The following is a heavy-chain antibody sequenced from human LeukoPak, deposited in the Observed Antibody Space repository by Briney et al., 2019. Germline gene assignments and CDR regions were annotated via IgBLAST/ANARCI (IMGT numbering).Heavy chain of an antibody. CDR3: AQDFWAITGY. Sequence: PGGSLRLSCAASGFSFSNYGMSWVRQAPGKGLEWVSAIGARGTYTKYADSVKGRFTISRDDSKNTLLLQMNSLRAEDTAVYYCAQDFWAITGYWGQGTLVTVSS. J-gene: IGHJ4*02. CDR1: GFSFSNYG. D-gene: IGHD3-16*01. V-gene: IGHV3-23*01. CDR2: IGARGTYT.